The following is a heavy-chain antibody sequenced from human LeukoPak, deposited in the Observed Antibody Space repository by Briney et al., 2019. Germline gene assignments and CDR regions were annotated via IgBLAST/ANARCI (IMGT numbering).Heavy chain of an antibody. J-gene: IGHJ4*02. CDR1: GFTFSSYG. V-gene: IGHV3-48*02. D-gene: IGHD6-19*01. CDR2: ISTSSNRI. CDR3: ARVSAPGTSGWYFGY. Sequence: GGSLRLSCAASGFTFSSYGMNWVRQAPGKGLEWVSYISTSSNRIDYADSVKGRFTMSRDNAKNLLYLQMNSLRDEDTAMYYCARVSAPGTSGWYFGYWGQGTLVTLSS.